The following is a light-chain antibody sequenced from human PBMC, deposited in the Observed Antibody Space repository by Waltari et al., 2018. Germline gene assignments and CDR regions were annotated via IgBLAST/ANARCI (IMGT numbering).Light chain of an antibody. V-gene: IGKV1-39*01. CDR3: QHSYSTPHT. J-gene: IGKJ2*01. CDR2: AAS. Sequence: DIQMTQSPSSLTASVGDRVTITCLASQSISIYLNMYQQKPWKAPNLLLYAASILQSVVQSRFSGSGSGTDFTLTISSLQPEDFATNYCQHSYSTPHTFGQGTKLEIK. CDR1: QSISIY.